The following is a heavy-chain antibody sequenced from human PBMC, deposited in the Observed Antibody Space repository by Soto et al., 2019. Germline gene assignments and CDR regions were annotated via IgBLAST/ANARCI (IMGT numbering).Heavy chain of an antibody. CDR2: IITMLAAP. V-gene: IGHV1-69*01. Sequence: QGQLVQSGAEVKKPGSSVKVSGKASGGSFRTYAINWVRQAPGHGLELMGGIITMLAAPTYAQKFQGRLTITADDSTNRVYMELSSLTSEDTAVYYCARVGPPSRSVIWFFDLWGRGALVTFSA. J-gene: IGHJ2*01. CDR1: GGSFRTYA. D-gene: IGHD2-21*01. CDR3: ARVGPPSRSVIWFFDL.